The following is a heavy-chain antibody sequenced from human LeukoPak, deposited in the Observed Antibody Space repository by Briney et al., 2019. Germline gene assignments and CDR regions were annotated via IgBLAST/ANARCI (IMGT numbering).Heavy chain of an antibody. CDR3: ARSDTADAFDI. CDR1: GGSISSYY. CDR2: IYYSGST. Sequence: PSETLSLTCTVSGGSISSYYWSWIRQPPGKGLEWIGYIYYSGSTNYNPSLKSRVTISVDTSKNQFSLKLSSVTAADTAVHYCARSDTADAFDIWGQGTMVTVSS. J-gene: IGHJ3*02. V-gene: IGHV4-59*01. D-gene: IGHD5-18*01.